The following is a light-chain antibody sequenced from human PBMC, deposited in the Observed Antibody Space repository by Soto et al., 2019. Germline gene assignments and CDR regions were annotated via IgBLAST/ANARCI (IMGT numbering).Light chain of an antibody. CDR3: MQALQTPA. Sequence: DIVMTQSPLPLSVTHGEPSSISCRSSQTLLHSDGFIYLDWYLQKPGQSPQLLIYLGSYRASGVPDRFSGSGSGTDFTLTISRVEAEDVGVYFCMQALQTPAFGQGTRLEIK. CDR1: QTLLHSDGFIY. V-gene: IGKV2-28*01. J-gene: IGKJ5*01. CDR2: LGS.